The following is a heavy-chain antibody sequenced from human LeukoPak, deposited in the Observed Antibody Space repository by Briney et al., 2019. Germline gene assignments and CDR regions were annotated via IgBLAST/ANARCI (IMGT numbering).Heavy chain of an antibody. CDR1: GGSISSYY. Sequence: SETLSLTCTVSGGSISSYYWSWIRQPPGKGPEWIGYIYYSGSTNYNPSLKSRVTISVDTSKNQFSLKLSSVTAADTAVYYRVRGPGYCFGGTCWPPNYYYYYVMDVWGQGTTVTVSS. J-gene: IGHJ6*02. D-gene: IGHD2-15*01. V-gene: IGHV4-59*01. CDR2: IYYSGST. CDR3: VRGPGYCFGGTCWPPNYYYYYVMDV.